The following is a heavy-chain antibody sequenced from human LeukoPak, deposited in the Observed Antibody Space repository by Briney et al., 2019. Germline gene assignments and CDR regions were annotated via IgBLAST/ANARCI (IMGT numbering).Heavy chain of an antibody. CDR1: GFTFSSYW. Sequence: GGSLRLSCAASGFTFSSYWMSWVRQAPGKGLEWVAVVWSGGNNKYYSDSVKGRFTISRDNSKNTLYLQMNSLRAEDTAVYYCAKDGQVGAIGYFDYRGQGTLVTVSS. CDR3: AKDGQVGAIGYFDY. V-gene: IGHV3-33*06. CDR2: VWSGGNNK. J-gene: IGHJ4*02. D-gene: IGHD1-26*01.